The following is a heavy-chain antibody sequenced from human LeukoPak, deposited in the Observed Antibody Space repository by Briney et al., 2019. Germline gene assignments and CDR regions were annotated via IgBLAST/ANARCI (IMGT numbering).Heavy chain of an antibody. Sequence: GGSLRLSCAASGFTFSSYSMNWVRQAPGKGLEWVSSISSSSSYIYYADSVKGRFTISRDNAKNSLYLQMNSLRAEDTAVYYCARAKLWFGELPPHYFDYWGQGTLVTVSS. D-gene: IGHD3-10*01. CDR1: GFTFSSYS. V-gene: IGHV3-21*01. J-gene: IGHJ4*02. CDR3: ARAKLWFGELPPHYFDY. CDR2: ISSSSSYI.